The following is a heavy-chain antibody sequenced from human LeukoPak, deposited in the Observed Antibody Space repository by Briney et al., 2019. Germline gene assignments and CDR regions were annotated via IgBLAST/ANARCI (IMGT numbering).Heavy chain of an antibody. Sequence: PGGSLRLSCAASGFTFSSYGMHWVRQAPGKGLEWVAVIWYDGSNKFYADSVKGRFTISRDNSKNTLYLQMNSLRAEDTAVYNCARDRAAADLDYWGQGTLVTVSS. CDR3: ARDRAAADLDY. J-gene: IGHJ4*02. CDR1: GFTFSSYG. CDR2: IWYDGSNK. D-gene: IGHD6-13*01. V-gene: IGHV3-33*01.